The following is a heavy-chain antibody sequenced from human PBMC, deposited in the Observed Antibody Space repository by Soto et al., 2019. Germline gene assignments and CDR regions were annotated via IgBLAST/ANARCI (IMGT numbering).Heavy chain of an antibody. Sequence: QVQLVESGGGLVKPGGSLRLSCAASGFTFSDYYMSWIRQAPGKGLEWVSYISSSGSTIYYADSVKGRFTISRDNAKNSLYLQMNSLRAEDTAVYYCARDRGYCSGGSCYPDWYVDLWGRGTLVTVSS. CDR2: ISSSGSTI. CDR1: GFTFSDYY. V-gene: IGHV3-11*01. CDR3: ARDRGYCSGGSCYPDWYVDL. D-gene: IGHD2-15*01. J-gene: IGHJ2*01.